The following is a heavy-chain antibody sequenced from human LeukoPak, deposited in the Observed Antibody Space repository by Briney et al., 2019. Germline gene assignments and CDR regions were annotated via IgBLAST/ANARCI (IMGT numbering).Heavy chain of an antibody. CDR3: ARDLGYNSGSGSSSPRWYFHS. J-gene: IGHJ4*02. D-gene: IGHD3-10*01. CDR2: IKEDGSEK. Sequence: GGSLRLSCAASGFTLRNYWRNWVRQATGKGLEWVANIKEDGSEKYYVDSVKGRFTISRDNAKNSLFLQMNSLRVEGTAVYYCARDLGYNSGSGSSSPRWYFHSWGQGTLVTVSS. CDR1: GFTLRNYW. V-gene: IGHV3-7*01.